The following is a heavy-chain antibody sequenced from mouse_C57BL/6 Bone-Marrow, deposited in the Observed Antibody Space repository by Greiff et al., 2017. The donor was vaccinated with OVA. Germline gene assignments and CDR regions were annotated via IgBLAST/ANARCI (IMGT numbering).Heavy chain of an antibody. Sequence: QVQLKQPGAELVKPGASVKLSCKASGYTFTSYWMHWVKQRPGQGLEWIGMIHLNSGSTNYNEKFKSKATLTVDKSSSTAYMQLSSLTSEDSAVYYCASYVYDYDGFAYWGQGTLVTVSA. D-gene: IGHD2-4*01. CDR1: GYTFTSYW. J-gene: IGHJ3*01. V-gene: IGHV1-64*01. CDR3: ASYVYDYDGFAY. CDR2: IHLNSGST.